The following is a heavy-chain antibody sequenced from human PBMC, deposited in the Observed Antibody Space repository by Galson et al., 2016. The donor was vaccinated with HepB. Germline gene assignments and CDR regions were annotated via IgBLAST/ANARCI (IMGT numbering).Heavy chain of an antibody. D-gene: IGHD1-26*01. CDR2: ITPALDKT. CDR3: ATDFRNSGYLHY. Sequence: SVKVSCKASGGTTRNYPITWVRQAPGHGLDWMGGITPALDKTNYAPRFQGRVSLTADEATNTVYMQLTGLRSEDTAVYYCATDFRNSGYLHYWGQGTLITVSS. CDR1: GGTTRNYP. J-gene: IGHJ4*02. V-gene: IGHV1-69*13.